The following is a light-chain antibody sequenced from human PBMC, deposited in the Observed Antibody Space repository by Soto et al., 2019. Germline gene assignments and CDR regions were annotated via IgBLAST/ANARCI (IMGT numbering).Light chain of an antibody. V-gene: IGLV2-14*01. CDR2: GVT. Sequence: QSALTQPASVSGSPGQSITISCTGTGSDIGAYNYVSWYQQYPGKAPKLIIHGVTHRPSGVSTRFSASKSAYTASLTISGLQAEDEADYYCSSFTTNYFYVFGPGTKVTVL. CDR1: GSDIGAYNY. CDR3: SSFTTNYFYV. J-gene: IGLJ1*01.